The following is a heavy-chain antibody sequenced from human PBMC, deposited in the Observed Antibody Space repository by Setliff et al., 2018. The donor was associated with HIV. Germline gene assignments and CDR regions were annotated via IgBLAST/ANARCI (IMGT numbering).Heavy chain of an antibody. CDR3: SRSGVPPYYYYGMDV. CDR1: GYTFTTYG. V-gene: IGHV1-18*04. CDR2: INSYNGNT. J-gene: IGHJ6*02. Sequence: GASVKVSCKASGYTFTTYGGNWVRQAPGQGLEWMGWINSYNGNTKFAQKFQGRVTMTTDTSTTTAFMELRSLKADDTGIYYCSRSGVPPYYYYGMDVWGQGTTVTVSS. D-gene: IGHD3-10*01.